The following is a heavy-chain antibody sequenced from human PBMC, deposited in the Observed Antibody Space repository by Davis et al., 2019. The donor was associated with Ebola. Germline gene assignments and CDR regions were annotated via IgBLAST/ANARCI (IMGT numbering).Heavy chain of an antibody. D-gene: IGHD3-16*02. CDR1: GGSISSSNW. CDR3: ARGPYYDYIWGSYRD. J-gene: IGHJ4*02. CDR2: IYHSGST. V-gene: IGHV4-4*02. Sequence: PSETLSLTCAVSGGSISSSNWWSWVRQPPGKGLEWIGEIYHSGSTNYNPSLKSRVTISVDKSKNQFSLKLSSVTAADTAVYYCARGPYYDYIWGSYRDWGQGTLVTVSS.